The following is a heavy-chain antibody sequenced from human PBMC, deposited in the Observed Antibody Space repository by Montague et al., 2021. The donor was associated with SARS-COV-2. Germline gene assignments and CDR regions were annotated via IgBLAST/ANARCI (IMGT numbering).Heavy chain of an antibody. Sequence: SLRLSLSASGFTFSSYAMSWVRQAPGKGLEWVSGISDRGGSTYYADSVKGRFTISRDNSKNTLYLQMNGLRAEDTAVYYCAKGGERITMIVVVITLADFDYWGQGTLVTVSS. V-gene: IGHV3-23*01. J-gene: IGHJ4*02. CDR3: AKGGERITMIVVVITLADFDY. CDR2: ISDRGGST. D-gene: IGHD3-22*01. CDR1: GFTFSSYA.